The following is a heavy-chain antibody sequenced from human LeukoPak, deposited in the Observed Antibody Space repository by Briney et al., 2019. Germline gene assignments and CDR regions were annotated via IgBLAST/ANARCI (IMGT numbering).Heavy chain of an antibody. V-gene: IGHV4-61*02. CDR2: VYTSGST. CDR1: GGSIYSGSYY. D-gene: IGHD4-11*01. J-gene: IGHJ6*03. Sequence: SQTLSLTCTVSGGSIYSGSYYWSWIRQPAGKGLEWIGRVYTSGSTNYNPSLKSRVTISVDTSKNQFSLKLSSVTAADTAVYYCARSTVTTNPYYYYMDVWGKGTTVTVSS. CDR3: ARSTVTTNPYYYYMDV.